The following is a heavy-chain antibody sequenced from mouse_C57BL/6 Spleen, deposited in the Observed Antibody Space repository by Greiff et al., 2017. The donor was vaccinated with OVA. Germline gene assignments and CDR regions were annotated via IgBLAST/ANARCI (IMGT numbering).Heavy chain of an antibody. CDR2: SRNKANDYTT. J-gene: IGHJ4*01. D-gene: IGHD1-1*01. CDR3: ARDAGYYGSSYNAMDY. CDR1: GFTFSDFY. Sequence: EVQVVESGGGLVQSGRSLRLSCATSGFTFSDFYMEWVRQAPGKGLEWIAASRNKANDYTTEYSVSVKGRFIVSRDTSQSILYLQMDALRAEDTAIYYCARDAGYYGSSYNAMDYWGQGTSVTVSS. V-gene: IGHV7-1*01.